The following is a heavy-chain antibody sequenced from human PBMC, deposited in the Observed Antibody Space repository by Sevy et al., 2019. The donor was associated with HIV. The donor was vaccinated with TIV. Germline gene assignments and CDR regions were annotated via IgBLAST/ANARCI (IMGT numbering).Heavy chain of an antibody. V-gene: IGHV3-23*01. D-gene: IGHD6-19*01. CDR1: GFTFDNYA. Sequence: GGSLRLSCAASGFTFDNYAMTWVRQTPGKGLEWVSILDNSGDNTYNADSVKGRFTISRDNSKNTLYLQMDSLRAEDTDIYYCSKAGGGWNYFDYSGQGTLVTVSS. CDR3: SKAGGGWNYFDY. J-gene: IGHJ4*02. CDR2: LDNSGDNT.